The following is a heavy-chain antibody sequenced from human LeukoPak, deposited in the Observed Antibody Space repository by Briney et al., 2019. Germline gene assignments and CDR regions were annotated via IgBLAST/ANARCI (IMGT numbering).Heavy chain of an antibody. D-gene: IGHD2-2*01. CDR1: GFTFSSYG. CDR3: AKDLSDIVVVPAASFTY. V-gene: IGHV3-23*01. CDR2: ISGSGGST. J-gene: IGHJ4*02. Sequence: GGSLRLSCAASGFTFSSYGMSWVRQAPGKGLEWVSAISGSGGSTYYADSVKGRFTISRDNSKNTLYLQMNSLRAEDTAVYYCAKDLSDIVVVPAASFTYWGQGTLVTVSS.